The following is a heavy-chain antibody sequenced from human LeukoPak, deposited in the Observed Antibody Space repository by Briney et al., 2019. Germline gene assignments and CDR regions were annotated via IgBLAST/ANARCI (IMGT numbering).Heavy chain of an antibody. V-gene: IGHV5-51*01. CDR2: IYPGDSDT. CDR1: GYRFTSYW. Sequence: GESLKISFKGSGYRFTSYWIGWVRQMPGKGLEWMGIIYPGDSDTRYSPSFQGQVTISADKSISTAYLQWSSLKASDTAMYYCASGQYSSGWSPPGVDYWGQGTLVTVSS. D-gene: IGHD6-19*01. CDR3: ASGQYSSGWSPPGVDY. J-gene: IGHJ4*02.